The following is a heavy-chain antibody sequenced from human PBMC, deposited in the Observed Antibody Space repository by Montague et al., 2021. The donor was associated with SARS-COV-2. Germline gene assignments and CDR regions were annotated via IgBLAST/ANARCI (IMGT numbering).Heavy chain of an antibody. CDR1: GGSISSYY. Sequence: SETLSLTCTVSGGSISSYYWSWIRQPPGKGLEWIGYIYYSGSTNYNPSLKSRVTISVDTSKNQFSLKLSSVTAADTAVYYCARYPGAFDIWGQGTMVTASS. V-gene: IGHV4-59*08. J-gene: IGHJ3*02. CDR3: ARYPGAFDI. CDR2: IYYSGST.